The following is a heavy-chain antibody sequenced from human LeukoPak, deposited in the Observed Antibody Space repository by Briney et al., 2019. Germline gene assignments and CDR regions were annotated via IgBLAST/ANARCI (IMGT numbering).Heavy chain of an antibody. Sequence: PGGSLTLSCAASGFTFSSYAMSWVRQAPGKGLEWVSAISGSGGSTYYADSVKGRFTISRDNSKNTLYLQMNSLRAEDTAGYYCAKDSLQYYYGSGTPVGFDPWGQGTLVTVSS. J-gene: IGHJ5*02. CDR2: ISGSGGST. V-gene: IGHV3-23*01. D-gene: IGHD3-10*01. CDR1: GFTFSSYA. CDR3: AKDSLQYYYGSGTPVGFDP.